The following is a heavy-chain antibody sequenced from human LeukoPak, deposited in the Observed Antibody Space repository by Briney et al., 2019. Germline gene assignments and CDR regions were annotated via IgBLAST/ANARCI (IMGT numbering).Heavy chain of an antibody. J-gene: IGHJ4*02. Sequence: GGSLRLSCAASGFTFRNYAMGWVRQAPGKGLEWVSVISAADGDNTYYADSVKGRFSISRDNSNYTLHLQMNSLRAEDTAVFYCAKFKGHYYYDSSGYCDNWGQGTPATVSS. D-gene: IGHD3-22*01. CDR2: ISAADGDNT. CDR1: GFTFRNYA. V-gene: IGHV3-23*01. CDR3: AKFKGHYYYDSSGYCDN.